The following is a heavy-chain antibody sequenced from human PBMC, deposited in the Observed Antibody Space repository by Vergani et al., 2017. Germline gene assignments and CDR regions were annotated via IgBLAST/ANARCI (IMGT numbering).Heavy chain of an antibody. CDR1: GYTFTSYG. V-gene: IGHV1-18*04. D-gene: IGHD5-24*01. CDR3: AREGRVLEMATISHFDY. Sequence: QVQLVQSGAEVKKPGASVKVSCKASGYTFTSYGISWVRQAPGQGLEWMGWISSYKGNTNYAQKLQGRVTMTTDTSTSTAYMELRSLRSDDTAGYYCAREGRVLEMATISHFDYWGQGTLVTVSS. J-gene: IGHJ4*02. CDR2: ISSYKGNT.